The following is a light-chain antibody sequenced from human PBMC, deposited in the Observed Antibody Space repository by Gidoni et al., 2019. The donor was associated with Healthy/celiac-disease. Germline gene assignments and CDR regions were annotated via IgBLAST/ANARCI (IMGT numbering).Light chain of an antibody. J-gene: IGKJ1*01. CDR1: QGIRYD. CDR3: LQDYHYPRT. V-gene: IGKV1-6*01. Sequence: AIQRTESPSSLSASVGDRVTITCRASQGIRYDLCWYQQKPGKAPKLLIYAASSLQSGVPSRFCGSGSGTAFTLTISSRQPEDFVTYYCLQDYHYPRTFGQGTKVEIK. CDR2: AAS.